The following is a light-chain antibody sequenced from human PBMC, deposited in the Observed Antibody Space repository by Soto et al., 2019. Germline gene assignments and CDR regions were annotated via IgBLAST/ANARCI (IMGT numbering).Light chain of an antibody. V-gene: IGKV3-20*01. CDR2: AAS. CDR1: QSVSSSY. CDR3: QQYGSSFLT. J-gene: IGKJ5*01. Sequence: EIVLTQSPGTLSLSPGERATLSCRASQSVSSSYLAWYQQKPGQAPRLLIYAASSRATGIPDRFSGSGSGTDFTLTISRLEPEDFVVYYCQQYGSSFLTFGQGTRLENK.